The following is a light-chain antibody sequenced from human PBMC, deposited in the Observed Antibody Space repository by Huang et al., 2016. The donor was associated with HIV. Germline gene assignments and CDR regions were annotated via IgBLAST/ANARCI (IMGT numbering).Light chain of an antibody. CDR3: QQYDSLPIT. V-gene: IGKV1-33*01. CDR1: QDITNNY. Sequence: DIQMTQSPSSLSTSVGDRVTITCQASQDITNNYLNWYQQKPGKAPKLLIYDASSLETGVPSRFSGSGSGTNFSFTISSLQPEDIATYYCQQYDSLPITFGQGTRLEIK. CDR2: DAS. J-gene: IGKJ5*01.